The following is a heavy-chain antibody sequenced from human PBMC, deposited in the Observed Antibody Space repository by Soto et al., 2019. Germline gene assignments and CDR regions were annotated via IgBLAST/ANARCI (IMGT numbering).Heavy chain of an antibody. Sequence: QVQLVESGGGVVQPGRSLRLSCAASGFTFSYYAMYWVRQAPGKGLEWVAVISYDGTNKYYADSGKDRFTISRDKSKKTLHLQMNGLRAEDRAVYYCAGGGGGEILLWLPSTYNWFDPWGQGTLVTVSS. CDR3: AGGGGGEILLWLPSTYNWFDP. D-gene: IGHD5-18*01. CDR2: ISYDGTNK. CDR1: GFTFSYYA. J-gene: IGHJ5*02. V-gene: IGHV3-30-3*01.